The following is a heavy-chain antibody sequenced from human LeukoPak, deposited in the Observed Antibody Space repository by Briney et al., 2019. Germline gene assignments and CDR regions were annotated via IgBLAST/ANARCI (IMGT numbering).Heavy chain of an antibody. J-gene: IGHJ1*01. CDR2: ISSDGSNK. D-gene: IGHD3-22*01. CDR3: ACPGVYYDSSGYYPGYFQH. CDR1: GFTFNSHA. V-gene: IGHV3-30-3*01. Sequence: GGFLRLSCAASGFTFNSHAMHWVRQAPGKGLEWVAVISSDGSNKYYADSVKGRFTISRDNSKNTLYLQMNSLRAEDTAVYYCACPGVYYDSSGYYPGYFQHWGQGTLVTVSS.